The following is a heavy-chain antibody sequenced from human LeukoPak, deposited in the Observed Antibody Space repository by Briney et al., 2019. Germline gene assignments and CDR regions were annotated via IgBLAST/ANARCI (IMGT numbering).Heavy chain of an antibody. CDR2: MSYSGRT. J-gene: IGHJ5*02. CDR3: ARDSGTTGEVKFDP. V-gene: IGHV4-39*07. Sequence: PSETLSLTCTISGDSVSRENYFWGWIRQPPGKGLEWIVSMSYSGRTYYNPSLKSRVTISIDTSKNQVSLKLQSVTAPDTAVYYCARDSGTTGEVKFDPWGQGTLVTVSS. D-gene: IGHD3-10*01. CDR1: GDSVSRENYF.